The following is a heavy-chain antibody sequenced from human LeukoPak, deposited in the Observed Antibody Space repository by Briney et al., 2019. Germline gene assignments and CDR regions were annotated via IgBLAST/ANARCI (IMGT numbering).Heavy chain of an antibody. V-gene: IGHV4-59*11. Sequence: SETLSLTCIVSGGSLSSHYWSWVRQSPGKGLEWIGYIYYSGSTNYNPSLKSRATMSVDTSKSQFSLKLTSVTAADTALYYCARHIISSNFYMDVWGKGTTVTVSS. D-gene: IGHD2-21*01. CDR3: ARHIISSNFYMDV. CDR2: IYYSGST. CDR1: GGSLSSHY. J-gene: IGHJ6*03.